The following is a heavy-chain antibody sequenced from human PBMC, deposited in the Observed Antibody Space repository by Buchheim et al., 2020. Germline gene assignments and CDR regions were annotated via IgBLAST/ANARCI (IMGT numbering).Heavy chain of an antibody. Sequence: EVHLVESGGDLVQPGGSLRLSCAASGFTFSSYWMHWVRQAPGKGLVWVSRINSDGSSTNYTDSVKGRFTVSRDNAKNTLYLQMNSLRDEDTAVYYCASPGIRDGYDFDYWGQGT. CDR1: GFTFSSYW. D-gene: IGHD5-24*01. V-gene: IGHV3-74*01. J-gene: IGHJ4*02. CDR2: INSDGSST. CDR3: ASPGIRDGYDFDY.